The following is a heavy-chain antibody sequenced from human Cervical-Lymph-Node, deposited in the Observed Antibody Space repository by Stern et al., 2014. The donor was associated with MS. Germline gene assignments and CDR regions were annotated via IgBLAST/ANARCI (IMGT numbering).Heavy chain of an antibody. CDR2: VANDRTKE. V-gene: IGHV3-30-3*01. Sequence: DQLVESGGGVVQPGRSLRLSCAPSGFTFSNYAMHWVLQAPAKGPGWVAFVANDRTKECYADSVKGRFTISRDNSNSTLYLQMTSLTTEDTSVYFCARERGYCSGGRCYPYYFDSWGQGTLVVVSS. J-gene: IGHJ4*02. CDR3: ARERGYCSGGRCYPYYFDS. CDR1: GFTFSNYA. D-gene: IGHD2-15*01.